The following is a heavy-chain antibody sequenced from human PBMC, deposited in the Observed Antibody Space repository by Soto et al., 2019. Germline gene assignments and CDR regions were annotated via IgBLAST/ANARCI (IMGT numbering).Heavy chain of an antibody. V-gene: IGHV1-46*01. CDR2: INPSGGNT. Sequence: ASVKVSCKASGYTFTSYYMHWVRQAPGQGLEWMGIINPSGGNTNYAQKLQGRVTMTTDTSTSTAYMELRSLRSDDTAVYYCASGWFGEFVYYFDYWGQGTLVTVSS. D-gene: IGHD3-10*01. CDR1: GYTFTSYY. CDR3: ASGWFGEFVYYFDY. J-gene: IGHJ4*02.